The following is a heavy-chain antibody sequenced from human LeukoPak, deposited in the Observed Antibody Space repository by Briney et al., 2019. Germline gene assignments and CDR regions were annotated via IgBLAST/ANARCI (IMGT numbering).Heavy chain of an antibody. CDR1: GVSITSGNYY. CDR2: IYYSGST. D-gene: IGHD5-18*01. Sequence: SQTLSLTCTISGVSITSGNYYWSWIRQPPGKGLEWIGYIYYSGSTYYNPSLNSRFIILVDMSKNQFSLKLSSVTAADTAVYYCARELTYGYQDYWGQGTLVTVSS. CDR3: ARELTYGYQDY. J-gene: IGHJ4*02. V-gene: IGHV4-30-4*01.